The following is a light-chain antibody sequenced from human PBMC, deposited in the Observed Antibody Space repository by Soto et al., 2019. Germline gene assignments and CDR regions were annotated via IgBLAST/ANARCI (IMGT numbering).Light chain of an antibody. CDR3: QHFDSYPLT. CDR1: QSVSSN. Sequence: EVVLTQSPATLSSSPGEIGTLSCRASQSVSSNLAWYQQKPGQAPRLLIYAASTRATGIPARFSGSGSGTDFTLTISSLQPEDFATYYCQHFDSYPLTFGGGTKVDIK. V-gene: IGKV3-15*01. CDR2: AAS. J-gene: IGKJ4*01.